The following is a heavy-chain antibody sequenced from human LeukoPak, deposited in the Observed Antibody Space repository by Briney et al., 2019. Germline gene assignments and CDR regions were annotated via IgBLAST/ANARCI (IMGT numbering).Heavy chain of an antibody. CDR1: GFTFSNYW. D-gene: IGHD6-19*01. V-gene: IGHV3-74*01. J-gene: IGHJ4*02. CDR3: ARVMYSSGWSFDY. CDR2: INSDGINT. Sequence: GGSLRLSCAASGFTFSNYWMHWVRQAPGKGLVWVSRINSDGINTSYADSVKGRFTISRDNAKNTLNLQMNSLRAEDTAVYYCARVMYSSGWSFDYWGQGTLVTVSS.